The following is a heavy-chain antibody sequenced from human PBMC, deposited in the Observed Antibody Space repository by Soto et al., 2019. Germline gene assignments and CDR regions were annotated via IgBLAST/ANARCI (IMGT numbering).Heavy chain of an antibody. CDR3: ARDQSGIGWYVDWFDP. CDR2: ISAYNGNT. J-gene: IGHJ5*02. CDR1: GYTFTSYG. Sequence: ASVKVSCKASGYTFTSYGISWVRQAPGQGLEWMGWISAYNGNTYYSEKFKGRVSLTRDTVATTVYMELTSLTSEDTGVYYCARDQSGIGWYVDWFDPWGQGTLVTVSS. V-gene: IGHV1-18*01. D-gene: IGHD6-19*01.